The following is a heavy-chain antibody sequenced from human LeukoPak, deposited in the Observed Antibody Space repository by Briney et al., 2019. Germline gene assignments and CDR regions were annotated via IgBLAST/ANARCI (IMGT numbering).Heavy chain of an antibody. CDR3: ARLRDTVTSASDY. V-gene: IGHV3-21*01. CDR2: ISSSGGYI. J-gene: IGHJ4*02. D-gene: IGHD4-17*01. CDR1: GFSIKTYS. Sequence: GGSLRLSCAASGFSIKTYSMTWVRQAPGKGLEWVSTISSSGGYIYYADSVKGRFTISRDAAKNSLYLQMNSLRVEDTAVYNCARLRDTVTSASDYWGQGTLVTVSS.